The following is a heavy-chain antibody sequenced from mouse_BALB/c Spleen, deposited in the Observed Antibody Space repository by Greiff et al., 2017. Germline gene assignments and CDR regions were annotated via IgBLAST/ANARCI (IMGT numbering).Heavy chain of an antibody. D-gene: IGHD1-1*01. CDR1: GFTFTVYY. CDR3: ARENYGSSYYFDY. Sequence: EVKLVESGGGLVQPGGSLRLSCATSGFTFTVYYMSWVRQPPGKALEWLGFIRNKANGYTTEYSASVKGRFTISRDNSQSILYLQMNTLRAEDSATYYCARENYGSSYYFDYWGQGTTLTVSS. J-gene: IGHJ2*01. CDR2: IRNKANGYTT. V-gene: IGHV7-3*02.